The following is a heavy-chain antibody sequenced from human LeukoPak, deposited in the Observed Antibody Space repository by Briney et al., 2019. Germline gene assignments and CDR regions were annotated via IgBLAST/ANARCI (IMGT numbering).Heavy chain of an antibody. V-gene: IGHV3-23*01. CDR2: ISGSGYSA. J-gene: IGHJ4*02. CDR1: GFSFTSYA. CDR3: AKKSGCNTGWCFHY. Sequence: PGGSLRLSCAASGFSFTSYAMSWVRQAPGKGLEWVSGISGSGYSAYYADSVKGRFTISRDNSKNTLYLQMNSLRAEDTAVYYCAKKSGCNTGWCFHYWGQVTLVTVSS. D-gene: IGHD6-19*01.